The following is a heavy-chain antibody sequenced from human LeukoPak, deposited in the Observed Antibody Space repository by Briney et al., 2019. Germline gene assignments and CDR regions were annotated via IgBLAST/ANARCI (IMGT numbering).Heavy chain of an antibody. CDR2: INSDGSST. J-gene: IGHJ6*02. CDR1: GFTFSSYW. D-gene: IGHD6-19*01. CDR3: ASTAVAGTNYYYSYGMDV. V-gene: IGHV3-74*01. Sequence: PGGSLRLSCAASGFTFSSYWMHWVRQAPGKGLVWVSRINSDGSSTSYADSVKGRFTISRDNAKNTLYLQMNSLRAEDTAVYYCASTAVAGTNYYYSYGMDVWGQGTTVTVSS.